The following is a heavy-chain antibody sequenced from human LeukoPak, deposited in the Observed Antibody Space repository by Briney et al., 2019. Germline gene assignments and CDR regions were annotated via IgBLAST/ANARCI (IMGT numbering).Heavy chain of an antibody. Sequence: SETLSLTCAVSGGSISSGDYSWSWIRQPPGKGLEWIGYMYYSGSTYSNLSLKSRVTISVDTSKNQFSLKLSSVTAADTAVYYCARDGDDSSGYYYFDYWGQGTLVTVSS. J-gene: IGHJ4*02. CDR2: MYYSGST. CDR1: GGSISSGDYS. D-gene: IGHD3-22*01. V-gene: IGHV4-30-4*07. CDR3: ARDGDDSSGYYYFDY.